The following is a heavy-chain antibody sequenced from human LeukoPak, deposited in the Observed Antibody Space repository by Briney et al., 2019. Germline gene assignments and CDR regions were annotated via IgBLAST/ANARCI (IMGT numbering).Heavy chain of an antibody. CDR3: ALTICSSTSCYYYMDV. CDR1: GGSISSSSYY. J-gene: IGHJ6*03. CDR2: IYYSGST. V-gene: IGHV4-39*07. Sequence: SETLSLTCTVSGGSISSSSYYWGWIRQPPGKGLEWIGSIYYSGSTYYNPSLKSRVTISVDTSKNQFSLKLSSVTAADTAVYHCALTICSSTSCYYYMDVWGKGTTVTVSS. D-gene: IGHD2-2*01.